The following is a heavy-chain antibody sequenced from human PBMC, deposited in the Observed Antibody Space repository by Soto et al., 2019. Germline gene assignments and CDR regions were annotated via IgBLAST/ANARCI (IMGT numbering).Heavy chain of an antibody. J-gene: IGHJ5*02. CDR3: ARWWSGSRQGFDP. V-gene: IGHV4-59*11. CDR2: IYYSGST. Sequence: SETLSLTCGVSGDSINSHYWSWIRQPPGKGLEWIGFIYYSGSTKYNPSLESRVTISVDTSKNQFSLKLSSVTTADTAVYYCARWWSGSRQGFDPWGQGTLVTVS. D-gene: IGHD3-3*01. CDR1: GDSINSHY.